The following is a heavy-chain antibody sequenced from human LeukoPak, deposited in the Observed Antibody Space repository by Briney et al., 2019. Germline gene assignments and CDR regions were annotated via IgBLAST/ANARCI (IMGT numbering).Heavy chain of an antibody. V-gene: IGHV3-23*01. J-gene: IGHJ4*02. Sequence: GGSLRLSCAASGFTFSSYAMSWVRQAPGKGLGWVSVISGSGGITYYADSMKGRFTISRDNSKNTLYLQMNSLRAEDTALYYCAKDASGIRGEFDYWGQGTLVTVSS. CDR1: GFTFSSYA. CDR3: AKDASGIRGEFDY. D-gene: IGHD3-10*01. CDR2: ISGSGGIT.